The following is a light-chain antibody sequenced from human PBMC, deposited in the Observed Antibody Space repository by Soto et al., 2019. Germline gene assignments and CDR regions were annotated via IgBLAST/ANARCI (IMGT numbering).Light chain of an antibody. Sequence: QSALTQPASVSGSPGQSITISCTGTSSDVGSSNLVSWYQQHPGKAPKVMIFEGSKRPSGVSHRFSGSKSGNTASLTISGLQAEEEADYYCCSFARSRTYVFGTGAQVPVL. CDR3: CSFARSRTYV. J-gene: IGLJ1*01. CDR1: SSDVGSSNL. CDR2: EGS. V-gene: IGLV2-23*01.